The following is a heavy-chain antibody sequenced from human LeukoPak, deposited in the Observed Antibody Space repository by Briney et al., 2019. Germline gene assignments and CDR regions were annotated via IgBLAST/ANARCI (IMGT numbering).Heavy chain of an antibody. V-gene: IGHV3-9*01. J-gene: IGHJ4*02. CDR1: GFTFDDYA. CDR2: ISWNSGSI. CDR3: AKDSIAAAVYPYYFDY. Sequence: GRSLRLSCAASGFTFDDYAMHWVRQAPGKGLEWVSGISWNSGSIGYADSVKGRFTISRDNAKNSLYLQMNSLRAEDTALYYCAKDSIAAAVYPYYFDYWGQGTLVTVSS. D-gene: IGHD6-13*01.